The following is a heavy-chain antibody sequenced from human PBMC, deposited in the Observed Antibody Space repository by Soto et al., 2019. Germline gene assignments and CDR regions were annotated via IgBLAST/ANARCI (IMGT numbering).Heavy chain of an antibody. Sequence: PGGSLRLSCAASGFTFSDYYMSWIRQAPGKGLEWVSYISSSSSYTNYADSVKGRFTIPRDNAKNSLYLQMNSLRAEDTAVYYCARETQRDRAFDIWGQGTMVTVSS. CDR2: ISSSSSYT. CDR1: GFTFSDYY. CDR3: ARETQRDRAFDI. D-gene: IGHD6-25*01. V-gene: IGHV3-11*05. J-gene: IGHJ3*02.